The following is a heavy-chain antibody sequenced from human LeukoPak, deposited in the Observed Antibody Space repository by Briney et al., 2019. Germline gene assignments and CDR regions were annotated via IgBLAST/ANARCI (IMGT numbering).Heavy chain of an antibody. Sequence: GASVRVSCKASGYTFTSCYMHWVRQAPGQGLEWMGIINPSGGSTSYAQKFQGRVTMTRDMSTSTVYMELSSLRSEDTAVYYCARDVPYYYDSSDTNWFDPWGQGTLVTVSS. D-gene: IGHD3-22*01. CDR3: ARDVPYYYDSSDTNWFDP. V-gene: IGHV1-46*01. CDR1: GYTFTSCY. J-gene: IGHJ5*02. CDR2: INPSGGST.